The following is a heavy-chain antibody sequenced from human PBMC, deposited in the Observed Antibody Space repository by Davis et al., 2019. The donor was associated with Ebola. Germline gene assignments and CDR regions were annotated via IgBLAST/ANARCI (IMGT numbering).Heavy chain of an antibody. V-gene: IGHV4-39*01. D-gene: IGHD3-3*01. CDR1: GGSISSYY. CDR2: IYYSGST. CDR3: ARQAYDFWSGYYTGNWFDP. J-gene: IGHJ5*02. Sequence: MPSETLSLTCTVSGGSISSYYWGWIRQPPGKGLEWIGSIYYSGSTYYNPSLKSRVTISVDTSKNQFSLKLSSVTAADTAVYYCARQAYDFWSGYYTGNWFDPWGQGTLVTVSS.